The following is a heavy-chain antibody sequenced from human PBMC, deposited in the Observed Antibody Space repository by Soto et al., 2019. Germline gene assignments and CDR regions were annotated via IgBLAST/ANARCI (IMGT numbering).Heavy chain of an antibody. CDR2: INIGGDT. CDR1: GFTVSSYE. Sequence: GGSLRLSCAASGFTVSSYEIHWVRQGTGKGLEWVSRINIGGDTFYSGSVKGRFTVSREEARNSAYLQMNSLRAEDTAVYYCARVSSSWYGIWFDPWGQGTLVTVSS. CDR3: ARVSSSWYGIWFDP. V-gene: IGHV3-13*01. D-gene: IGHD6-13*01. J-gene: IGHJ5*02.